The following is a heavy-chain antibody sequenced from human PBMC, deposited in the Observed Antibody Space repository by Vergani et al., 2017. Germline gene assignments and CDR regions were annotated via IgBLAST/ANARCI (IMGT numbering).Heavy chain of an antibody. CDR3: TRHVPCGDGACLHFDH. CDR1: ESSFISNE. Sequence: EVMLVQSGAEVKKSGESLKISCKYSESSFISNEIAWVRQMSGKGLQWMGNINPIDSKIAYSPSFQGQAIMSLDKSITTAYLQWRSLKASDTAIYYCTRHVPCGDGACLHFDHWGQGTKVTVSS. D-gene: IGHD2-21*01. J-gene: IGHJ4*02. V-gene: IGHV5-51*01. CDR2: INPIDSKI.